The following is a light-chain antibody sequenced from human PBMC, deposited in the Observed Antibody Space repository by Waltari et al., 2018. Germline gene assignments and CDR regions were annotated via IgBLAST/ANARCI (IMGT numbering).Light chain of an antibody. CDR1: RRDVGGYNY. J-gene: IGLJ2*01. V-gene: IGLV2-14*03. CDR3: SSYIGSSTLEL. Sequence: QSALTQPASVSGSPGQSITISCTGTRRDVGGYNYVSWYQQHPGKAPKLMIFDVSNRPSGVSNRFSGSKSGNTASLTISGLQAEDEADYYCSSYIGSSTLELFGGGTSLTVL. CDR2: DVS.